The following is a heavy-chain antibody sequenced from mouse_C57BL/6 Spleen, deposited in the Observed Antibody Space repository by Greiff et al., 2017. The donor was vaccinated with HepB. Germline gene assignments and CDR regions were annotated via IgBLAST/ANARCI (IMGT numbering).Heavy chain of an antibody. J-gene: IGHJ3*01. CDR1: GYTFTSYW. V-gene: IGHV1-61*01. CDR2: IYPSDSET. Sequence: VQLQQPGAELVRPGSSVKLSCKASGYTFTSYWMDWVKQRPGQGLEWIGNIYPSDSETHYNQKFKDKATLTVDKSSSTAYMQLSSLTSEDSAVYYCARPGIYYGNYPFAYWGQGTLVTVSA. D-gene: IGHD2-1*01. CDR3: ARPGIYYGNYPFAY.